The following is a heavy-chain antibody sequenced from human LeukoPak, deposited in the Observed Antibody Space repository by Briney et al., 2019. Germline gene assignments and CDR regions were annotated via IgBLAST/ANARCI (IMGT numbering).Heavy chain of an antibody. V-gene: IGHV3-23*01. D-gene: IGHD3-22*01. J-gene: IGHJ4*02. CDR3: ATSRGYYYDSSGYYYFDY. CDR2: ISGSGGST. CDR1: GFNFSSYA. Sequence: GGSLRLSCAAYGFNFSSYAMSWVRQAPGKGLESVSAISGSGGSTYYADSVKGRFTISRDNSKNTLYLQMNSLRAEDTAVYYCATSRGYYYDSSGYYYFDYWGQGTLVTVSS.